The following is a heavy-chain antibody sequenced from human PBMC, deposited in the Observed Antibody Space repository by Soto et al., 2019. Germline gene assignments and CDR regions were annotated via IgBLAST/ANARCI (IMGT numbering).Heavy chain of an antibody. D-gene: IGHD3-16*02. V-gene: IGHV1-18*04. Sequence: ASVKVSCKSSGYRFITYGISWVRQAPGHSLEWLGWISPYNGDTKYAQKLQGRLTLTTDTSASTGYMELRSLASDDTAVYYCATTRSYHSYRPYDYWG. CDR2: ISPYNGDT. J-gene: IGHJ4*01. CDR3: ATTRSYHSYRPYDY. CDR1: GYRFITYG.